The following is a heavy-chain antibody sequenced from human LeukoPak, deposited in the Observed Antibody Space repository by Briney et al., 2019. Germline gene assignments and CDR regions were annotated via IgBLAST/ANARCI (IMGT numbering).Heavy chain of an antibody. CDR3: ARDTPGRFGESPYYYYGMDV. J-gene: IGHJ6*02. D-gene: IGHD3-10*01. CDR1: GYTFTSYG. Sequence: ASVKVSCKASGYTFTSYGISWVRQAPGQGLEWMGWISAYNGNTNYAQKLQGRVTMTTDTSTSTAYMELRSLRSDDTAVYYCARDTPGRFGESPYYYYGMDVWGQGTTVTVSS. V-gene: IGHV1-18*01. CDR2: ISAYNGNT.